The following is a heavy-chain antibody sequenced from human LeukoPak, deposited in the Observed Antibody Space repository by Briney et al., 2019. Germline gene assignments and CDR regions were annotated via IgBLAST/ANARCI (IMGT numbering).Heavy chain of an antibody. CDR3: ARVPLGRPYYYGSGSYYGTADY. D-gene: IGHD3-10*01. Sequence: SVKVSCKAAGDTISAYSLNWVRQAPGQGLEWMGGIIPIFGRAYYAQNLQGRVTITADESTSTAYMELSSLRSEDTAVYYCARVPLGRPYYYGSGSYYGTADYWGQGTLVTVSS. J-gene: IGHJ4*02. V-gene: IGHV1-69*13. CDR2: IIPIFGRA. CDR1: GDTISAYS.